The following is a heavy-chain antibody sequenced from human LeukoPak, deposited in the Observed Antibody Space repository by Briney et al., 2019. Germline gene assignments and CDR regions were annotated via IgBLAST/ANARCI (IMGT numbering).Heavy chain of an antibody. CDR3: ARSPGAGPYYYYYYMDV. CDR1: GYTFTRYY. D-gene: IGHD6-19*01. Sequence: ASVKVSCKASGYTFTRYYMHWVRQAPGQGLEWMGWINPNSGGTNYAQKFQGRVTMTRDTSISTAYMELSRLRSDDTAVYYCARSPGAGPYYYYYYMDVWGKGTTVTVSS. J-gene: IGHJ6*03. V-gene: IGHV1-2*02. CDR2: INPNSGGT.